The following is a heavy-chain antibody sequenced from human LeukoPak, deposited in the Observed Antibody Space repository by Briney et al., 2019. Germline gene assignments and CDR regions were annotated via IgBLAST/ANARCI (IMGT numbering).Heavy chain of an antibody. CDR2: ISDNGGGP. J-gene: IGHJ4*02. D-gene: IGHD3/OR15-3a*01. Sequence: GGSLRLSCVVSGFIFRDYAMSWVRQARGEGLEWVAGISDNGGGPYYADSLKGRFTISRDNSKNILYLQMNSLRAEDTAVYYCAKEIGRLGVPLYDYWGRGTLVTASS. CDR1: GFIFRDYA. V-gene: IGHV3-23*01. CDR3: AKEIGRLGVPLYDY.